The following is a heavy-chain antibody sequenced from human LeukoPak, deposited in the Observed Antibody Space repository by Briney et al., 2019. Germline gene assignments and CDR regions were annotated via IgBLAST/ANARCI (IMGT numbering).Heavy chain of an antibody. D-gene: IGHD3-10*01. V-gene: IGHV4-59*01. Sequence: PSETLSLTCTVSGGSISSYYWSWIRQPPGKGLEWIGYIYYSGSTNYNPSLKSRVTISVDTSKNQFSLKLSSVTAADTAVYYCARAGITMVRGVIITLDYYGMDVWGQGITVTVSS. CDR2: IYYSGST. CDR3: ARAGITMVRGVIITLDYYGMDV. J-gene: IGHJ6*02. CDR1: GGSISSYY.